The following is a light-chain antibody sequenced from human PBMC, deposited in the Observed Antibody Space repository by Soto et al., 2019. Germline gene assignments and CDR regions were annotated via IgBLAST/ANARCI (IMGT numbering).Light chain of an antibody. CDR1: SSNIGAGYD. CDR3: RSYDSSLSVWV. Sequence: QSVLTRPPSVSGAPGQRVTISCTGSSSNIGAGYDVHWYQQLPGTAPKLLIYGNSNRPSGVPDPFSGSKSGTSVSLAITGSKAEDQADHYCRSYDSSLSVWVFGGGTKLTVL. J-gene: IGLJ3*02. V-gene: IGLV1-40*01. CDR2: GNS.